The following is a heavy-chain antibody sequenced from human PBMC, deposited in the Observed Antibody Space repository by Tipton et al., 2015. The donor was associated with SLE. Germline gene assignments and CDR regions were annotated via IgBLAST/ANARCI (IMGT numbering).Heavy chain of an antibody. V-gene: IGHV3-53*04. J-gene: IGHJ4*02. CDR3: ARAGGYSYGFDY. D-gene: IGHD5-18*01. CDR1: GFTFSNSW. CDR2: IYSGGST. Sequence: SLRLSCAASGFTFSNSWMHWVRQAPGKGLEWVSVIYSGGSTYYPDSVKGRFTISRHNSKNTLYLQMNSLRAEDTAVYYCARAGGYSYGFDYWGQGTLVTVSS.